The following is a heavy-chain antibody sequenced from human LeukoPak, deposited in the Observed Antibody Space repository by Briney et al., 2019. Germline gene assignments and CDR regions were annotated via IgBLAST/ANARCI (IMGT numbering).Heavy chain of an antibody. Sequence: PSETLSLTCTVSGGSISSSSNYWGWIRQPPGKGLEWIGSIYYSGSTYYNPSLKSRVTISVDTSKNQFSLKLSSVTAADTAVYYCARKNYYGSGSFDYWGQGTLVTVSS. CDR1: GGSISSSSNY. CDR3: ARKNYYGSGSFDY. CDR2: IYYSGST. V-gene: IGHV4-39*01. J-gene: IGHJ4*02. D-gene: IGHD3-10*01.